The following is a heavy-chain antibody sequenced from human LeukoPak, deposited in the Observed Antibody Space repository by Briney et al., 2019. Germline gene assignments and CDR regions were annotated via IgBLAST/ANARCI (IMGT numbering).Heavy chain of an antibody. J-gene: IGHJ3*02. CDR1: GGSFSGYY. CDR3: ARSSGPRVDYAFDI. V-gene: IGHV4-59*01. D-gene: IGHD6-19*01. Sequence: SETLSLTCAVYGGSFSGYYWSWIRQPPGKGLEWIGYIYYSGSTNYNPSLKSRVTISVDTSKNQFSLKLSSVTAADTAVYYCARSSGPRVDYAFDIWGQGTMVTVSS. CDR2: IYYSGST.